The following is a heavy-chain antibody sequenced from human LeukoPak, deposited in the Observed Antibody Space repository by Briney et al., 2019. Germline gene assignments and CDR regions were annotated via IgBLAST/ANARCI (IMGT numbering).Heavy chain of an antibody. V-gene: IGHV1-2*02. D-gene: IGHD2-15*01. J-gene: IGHJ4*02. CDR2: INPNSGGT. CDR1: GYTFTGYY. Sequence: ASVKVSCKASGYTFTGYYMHWVRQAPGQGLEWMGWINPNSGGTNYAQKFQGRVTMTRDTSISTAYMELSRLRSDDTAVYYCARDIGSYCSGGSCYSGFDYWGQGTLVTVSS. CDR3: ARDIGSYCSGGSCYSGFDY.